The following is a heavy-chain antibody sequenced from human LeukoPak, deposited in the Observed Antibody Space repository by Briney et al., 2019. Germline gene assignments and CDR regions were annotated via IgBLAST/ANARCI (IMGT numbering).Heavy chain of an antibody. CDR2: ISAYNGNT. J-gene: IGHJ5*02. CDR1: GYAFTSYG. Sequence: GASVKVSCKASGYAFTSYGISWVRQAPGQGREWMGWISAYNGNTNYAQKLQGRVTMTTDTSTSTAYMELRSLRSDDTAVYYCAREALGYCSGGSCQGVDPWGQGTLVTVSS. V-gene: IGHV1-18*01. D-gene: IGHD2-15*01. CDR3: AREALGYCSGGSCQGVDP.